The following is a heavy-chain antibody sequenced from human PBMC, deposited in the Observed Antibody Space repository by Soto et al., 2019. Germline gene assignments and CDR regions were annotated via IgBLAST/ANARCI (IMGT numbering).Heavy chain of an antibody. Sequence: PGGSLRLSCAASGFTFSSYAMSWVRQAPGKGLEWVSGITTSGGNTYYADPVKGRFTISRDNSKNTLFLQMNSLRAEDTAVYYCAKRVPVAGLDNWGQGTLVTVS. CDR3: AKRVPVAGLDN. D-gene: IGHD6-19*01. CDR2: ITTSGGNT. J-gene: IGHJ4*02. CDR1: GFTFSSYA. V-gene: IGHV3-23*01.